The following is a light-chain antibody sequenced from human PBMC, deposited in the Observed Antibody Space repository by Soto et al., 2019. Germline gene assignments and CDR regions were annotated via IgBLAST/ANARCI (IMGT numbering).Light chain of an antibody. CDR1: HDIGSY. CDR2: AAS. CDR3: QQHKAHPLT. V-gene: IGKV1-9*01. Sequence: ASHDIGSYLTWYQQKPGKAPTXXIYAASTLQGGVPSRFSGSVSGTEFTLTISSLQSEDLASYYGQQHKAHPLTFGRGTRLEIK. J-gene: IGKJ5*01.